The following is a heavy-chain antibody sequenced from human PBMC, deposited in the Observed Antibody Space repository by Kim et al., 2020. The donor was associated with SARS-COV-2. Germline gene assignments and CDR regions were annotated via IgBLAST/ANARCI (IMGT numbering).Heavy chain of an antibody. CDR1: GASIISDY. Sequence: SETLSLTCTVSGASIISDYWAWIRQPPGKGLEWIGFVHSSGGTAYSPSLRSRVTISVDTSKNQFSLNLNSVTAADTAIYYCARDPKAGLDSWGQGTLVTVS. J-gene: IGHJ4*02. D-gene: IGHD6-19*01. CDR3: ARDPKAGLDS. CDR2: VHSSGGT. V-gene: IGHV4-59*01.